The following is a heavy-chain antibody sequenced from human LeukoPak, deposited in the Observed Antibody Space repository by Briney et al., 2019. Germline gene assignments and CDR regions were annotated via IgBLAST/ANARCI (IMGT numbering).Heavy chain of an antibody. Sequence: ASVKVSCKASGYTSTSYDINWVRQATGQGLEWMGWMNPNSGNTGYAQKFQGRVTMTRNTSISTAYMELSSLRSEDTAVYYCAGGRGMIVSGWFDPWGQGTLVTVSS. J-gene: IGHJ5*02. CDR3: AGGRGMIVSGWFDP. D-gene: IGHD3-22*01. CDR1: GYTSTSYD. V-gene: IGHV1-8*01. CDR2: MNPNSGNT.